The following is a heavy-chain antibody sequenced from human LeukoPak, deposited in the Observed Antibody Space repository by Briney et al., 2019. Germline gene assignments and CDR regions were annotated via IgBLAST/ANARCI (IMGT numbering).Heavy chain of an antibody. J-gene: IGHJ4*02. CDR3: AKSSGYDIVYYFDY. V-gene: IGHV3-30*02. CDR2: IRYDGSNK. Sequence: PGGSLRLSYAASGFTFSSYGMHWVRQAPGKGLEWVAFIRYDGSNKYYADSVKGRFTISRDNSKNTLYLQMNSLRAEDTAVYYCAKSSGYDIVYYFDYWGQGTLVTVSS. CDR1: GFTFSSYG. D-gene: IGHD5-12*01.